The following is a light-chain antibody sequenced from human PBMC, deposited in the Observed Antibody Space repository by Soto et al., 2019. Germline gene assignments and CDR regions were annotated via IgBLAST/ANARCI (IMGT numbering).Light chain of an antibody. CDR2: KAS. J-gene: IGKJ1*01. Sequence: DIQLTLSPSTLSGSVGDIVTITCRASQTISSWLAWYQQKQGKAPKLLIYKASTLKSGVPSRFSGSGSGTEFTLTCSSLKPEDFATYYCQHYYSYSEAFGQWTKVELK. V-gene: IGKV1-5*03. CDR1: QTISSW. CDR3: QHYYSYSEA.